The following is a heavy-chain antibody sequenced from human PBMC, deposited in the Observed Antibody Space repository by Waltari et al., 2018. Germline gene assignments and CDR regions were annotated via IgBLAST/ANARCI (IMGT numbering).Heavy chain of an antibody. CDR2: INPNFHP. CDR1: GGSFSGHS. D-gene: IGHD3-10*01. V-gene: IGHV4-34*01. CDR3: ARESPRGFAVPPHYMDV. J-gene: IGHJ6*03. Sequence: QVHLRQWGTGMLKPSETLSLSCALYGGSFSGHSWTWIRQPPGKGLEWIGEINPNFHPIYNPSLESRVTISVDTSKNHFFLGLASVTAADTAVYFCARESPRGFAVPPHYMDVWASGTTVVVSS.